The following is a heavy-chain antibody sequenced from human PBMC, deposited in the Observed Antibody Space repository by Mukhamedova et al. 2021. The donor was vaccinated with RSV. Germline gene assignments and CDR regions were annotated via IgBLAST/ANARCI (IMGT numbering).Heavy chain of an antibody. J-gene: IGHJ3*02. CDR3: ARGGIYDSSGEDVFDI. CDR2: IPIFGTA. Sequence: IPIFGTANYAQKFQGRVTITADESTSTAYMELSSLRSEDTAVYYCARGGIYDSSGEDVFDIWGQGTMVTVSS. D-gene: IGHD3-22*01. V-gene: IGHV1-69*01.